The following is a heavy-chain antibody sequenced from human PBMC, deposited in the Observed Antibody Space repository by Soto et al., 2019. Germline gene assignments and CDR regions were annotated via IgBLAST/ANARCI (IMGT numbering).Heavy chain of an antibody. CDR1: GGSFSGYY. Sequence: QVQLQQWGAGLLKPSETLSLTCAVYGGSFSGYYWSWIRQPPGKGLEWIGEINHSGSTNYNPSLKSRVTISVDTSKNQFSLKLSSVTAADTAVYYCARARRKLRLIHYYYMAVWGKGTTVTVSS. J-gene: IGHJ6*03. V-gene: IGHV4-34*01. CDR2: INHSGST. CDR3: ARARRKLRLIHYYYMAV. D-gene: IGHD3-3*01.